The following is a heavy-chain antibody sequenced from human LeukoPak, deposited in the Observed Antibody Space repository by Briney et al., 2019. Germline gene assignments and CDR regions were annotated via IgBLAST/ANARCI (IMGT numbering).Heavy chain of an antibody. CDR2: IYYSGST. D-gene: IGHD3-10*01. CDR1: GGSISSYY. V-gene: IGHV4-59*01. J-gene: IGHJ5*02. Sequence: PSETLSLTCTVSGGSISSYYWSWIRQPPGKGLEWIGYIYYSGSTNYNPSLKSRVTISVDTSKNQLSLKLSSVTAADTAVYYCARGGTGAWFDPWGQGTLVTVSS. CDR3: ARGGTGAWFDP.